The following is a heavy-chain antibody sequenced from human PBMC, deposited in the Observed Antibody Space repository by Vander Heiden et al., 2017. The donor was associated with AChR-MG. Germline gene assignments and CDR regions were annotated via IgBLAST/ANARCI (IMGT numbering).Heavy chain of an antibody. CDR2: IYSGGST. Sequence: EVQLVETGGGLIQPGGSLRLSCAASGFTVSSHYMSWVRQAPGKGLEWVSVIYSGGSTYYADSVKGRFTISRDNSKNTLYLQMNSLRAEDTAVYYCARDRPIAARRYYYYYGMDVWGQGTTVTVSS. J-gene: IGHJ6*02. D-gene: IGHD6-6*01. V-gene: IGHV3-53*02. CDR3: ARDRPIAARRYYYYYGMDV. CDR1: GFTVSSHY.